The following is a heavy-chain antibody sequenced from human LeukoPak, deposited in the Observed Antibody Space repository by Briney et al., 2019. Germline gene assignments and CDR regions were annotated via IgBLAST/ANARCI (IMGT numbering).Heavy chain of an antibody. D-gene: IGHD6-13*01. V-gene: IGHV1-18*01. CDR3: ARESTVAAAGKGVWWFDP. CDR1: GYTFTSYG. J-gene: IGHJ5*02. CDR2: ISTYNGNT. Sequence: GASVSLSFKASGYTFTSYGISWVRQPPGPGLEWMGGISTYNGNTNYAQKLQGRVTMTTDTSTSTAYMELSSLRSEDTAVYYCARESTVAAAGKGVWWFDPCGQGTLVTVSS.